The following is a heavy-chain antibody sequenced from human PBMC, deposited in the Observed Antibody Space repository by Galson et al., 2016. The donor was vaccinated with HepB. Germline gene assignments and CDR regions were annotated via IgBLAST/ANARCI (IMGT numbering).Heavy chain of an antibody. Sequence: SLRLSCAASGFTFGRYTLNWVRRAPGKGLEWVSSISPSSTYIYYSDSMKGRFTISRDNAKKSLYLQMSSLRADDTAIYYCARESSGYDYDFDLWGPGTMVTVSS. J-gene: IGHJ3*01. CDR1: GFTFGRYT. V-gene: IGHV3-21*01. CDR3: ARESSGYDYDFDL. CDR2: ISPSSTYI. D-gene: IGHD5-12*01.